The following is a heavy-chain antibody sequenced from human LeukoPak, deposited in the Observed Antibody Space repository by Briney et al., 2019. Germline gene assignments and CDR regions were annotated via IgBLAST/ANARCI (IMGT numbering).Heavy chain of an antibody. CDR3: ARRGSWTYYYAMDV. Sequence: NSSETLSLTCDVSGGSFNDYYWSWIRQAPGKGLEWIGEIRHSGSTNYNPSLKGRVTVSVDTSKNQFSLRLTSATAADTAMYYCARRGSWTYYYAMDVWGQGTTVTVSS. V-gene: IGHV4-34*01. CDR2: IRHSGST. D-gene: IGHD6-13*01. CDR1: GGSFNDYY. J-gene: IGHJ6*02.